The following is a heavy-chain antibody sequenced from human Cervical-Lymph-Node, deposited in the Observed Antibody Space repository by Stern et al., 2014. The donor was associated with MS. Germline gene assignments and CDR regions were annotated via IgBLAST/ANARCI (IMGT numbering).Heavy chain of an antibody. D-gene: IGHD2-2*01. Sequence: QVQLVQSGAEVKKPGASVTVSCKASGYTFTRYGVTWVRQAPGQGLEWLGWISAYNGNTDYAQKFQGRVTVTTDTSTTTVYMELRSLRSDDTAFYYCARDSSSSWPLYGMDVWGQGTTVTVSS. CDR2: ISAYNGNT. CDR3: ARDSSSSWPLYGMDV. CDR1: GYTFTRYG. V-gene: IGHV1-18*01. J-gene: IGHJ6*02.